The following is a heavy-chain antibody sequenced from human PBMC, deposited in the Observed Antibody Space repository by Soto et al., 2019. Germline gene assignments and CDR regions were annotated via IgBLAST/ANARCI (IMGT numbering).Heavy chain of an antibody. Sequence: GGSLRLSCAASGFTFSSYSMNWVRQAPGKGLEWVSYISSSSSTIYYADSVKGRFTISRDNAKNSLYLQMNSLRDEDTAVYYCARDPGPILLWFGELGNWGQGTLVTVSS. CDR3: ARDPGPILLWFGELGN. CDR1: GFTFSSYS. V-gene: IGHV3-48*02. J-gene: IGHJ4*02. CDR2: ISSSSSTI. D-gene: IGHD3-10*01.